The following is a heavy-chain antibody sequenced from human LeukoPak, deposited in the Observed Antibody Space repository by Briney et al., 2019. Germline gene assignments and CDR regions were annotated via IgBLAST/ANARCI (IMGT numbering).Heavy chain of an antibody. CDR3: AREVAVAGAFDC. CDR2: IYISGST. J-gene: IGHJ4*02. D-gene: IGHD6-19*01. CDR1: GSPISSYY. V-gene: IGHV4-4*07. Sequence: ASETLSLTCTASGSPISSYYWSWIRHPAGMALEWIGCIYISGSTKYNPSLKRRVTMSVDTSKNQFSLKLSSVTAADTAVYYCAREVAVAGAFDCCGQGTLVTVSS.